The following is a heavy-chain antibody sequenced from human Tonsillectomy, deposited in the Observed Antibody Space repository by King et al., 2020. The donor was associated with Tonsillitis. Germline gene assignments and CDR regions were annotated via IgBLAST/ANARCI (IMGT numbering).Heavy chain of an antibody. J-gene: IGHJ3*02. D-gene: IGHD3-22*01. Sequence: VQLVESGGGLVKPGGSLRLSCAASGFTFSSYSMNWVRQAPGKGLEWVSSISSSSSYIYYADSLKGRFTISRDNAKNSLYLQMNSLRAEDTAVYYCAAEYYYDSSGYYYHAFDIWGQGTMVTVSS. V-gene: IGHV3-21*01. CDR1: GFTFSSYS. CDR3: AAEYYYDSSGYYYHAFDI. CDR2: ISSSSSYI.